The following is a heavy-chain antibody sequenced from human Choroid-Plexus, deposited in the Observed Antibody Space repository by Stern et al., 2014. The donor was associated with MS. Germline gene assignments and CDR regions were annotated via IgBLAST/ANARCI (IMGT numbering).Heavy chain of an antibody. J-gene: IGHJ5*02. Sequence: VQLVESGSGLVKPSQTLSLTCSVSGYSITSAAFSWTWIRQAPGKGLEWIGYMYYGGSPLYNPSLGSRVNISVDPSKNQFSLRLNSVTAADTAVYYCARGRSRVXXXLDPWGQGTLVTVSS. D-gene: IGHD2-2*01. CDR2: MYYGGSP. CDR3: ARGRSRVXXXLDP. CDR1: GYSITSAAFS. V-gene: IGHV4-30-2*01.